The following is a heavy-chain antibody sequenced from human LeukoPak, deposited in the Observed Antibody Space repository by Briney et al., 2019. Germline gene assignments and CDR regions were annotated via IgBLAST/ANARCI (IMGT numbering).Heavy chain of an antibody. Sequence: EASVKVSCKASGYTFTSYDINWVRQATGQGLEWMGWMNPNSGNTGYAQKFQGRVTMTRNTSISTAYMELRSLRSEDTAVYYCARGPNKSDGGNSGSAWFDPWGQGTLVTVSS. J-gene: IGHJ5*02. V-gene: IGHV1-8*01. CDR2: MNPNSGNT. CDR3: ARGPNKSDGGNSGSAWFDP. D-gene: IGHD4-23*01. CDR1: GYTFTSYD.